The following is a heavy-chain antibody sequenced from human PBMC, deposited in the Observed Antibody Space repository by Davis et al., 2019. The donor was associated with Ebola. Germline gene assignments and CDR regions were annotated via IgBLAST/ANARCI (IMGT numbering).Heavy chain of an antibody. D-gene: IGHD3-3*01. CDR1: CFPFRSYS. Sequence: ESLKIPCAASCFPFRSYSMNWVRQAPGKGLEWVSSISSSSSYIYYADSVKGRFTISRDNDKNSLYLQMNSLRAEDTAVYYCARIPTVTIFGVVTLAYYYYYYGMDVWGKGTTVTVSS. J-gene: IGHJ6*04. V-gene: IGHV3-21*01. CDR2: ISSSSSYI. CDR3: ARIPTVTIFGVVTLAYYYYYYGMDV.